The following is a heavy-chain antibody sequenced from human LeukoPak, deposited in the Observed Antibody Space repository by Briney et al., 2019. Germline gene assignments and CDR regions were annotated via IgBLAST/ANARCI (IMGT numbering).Heavy chain of an antibody. D-gene: IGHD3-3*01. J-gene: IGHJ6*02. CDR1: GGFITTGSHY. CDR3: ARETISTPLRFLGPPHYYYGMDV. CDR2: INHSGST. Sequence: SETLSLTCTVSGGFITTGSHYWGWVRQPPGKGLEWIGEINHSGSTNFNPSLKSRVTISVDTSKNQFSLKLSSVTAADTAVYYCARETISTPLRFLGPPHYYYGMDVWGQGTTVTVSS. V-gene: IGHV4-39*07.